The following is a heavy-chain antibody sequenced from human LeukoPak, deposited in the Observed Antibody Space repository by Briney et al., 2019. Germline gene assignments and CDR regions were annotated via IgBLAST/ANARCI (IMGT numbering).Heavy chain of an antibody. CDR1: GGTFSSYA. J-gene: IGHJ6*03. CDR3: ASTPLYYYYYMDV. CDR2: IIPILGTA. Sequence: AASVKVSCKTYGGTFSSYAIIWVRQAPGQGLEWMGGIIPILGTANYAQKFQGRVTITTDESTSTVYMELRSLRSEDTAVYYCASTPLYYYYYMDVWGLGTTVTVSS. V-gene: IGHV1-69*05.